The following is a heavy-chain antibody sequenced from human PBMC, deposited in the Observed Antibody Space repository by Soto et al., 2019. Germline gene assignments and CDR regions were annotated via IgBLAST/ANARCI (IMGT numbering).Heavy chain of an antibody. J-gene: IGHJ6*03. V-gene: IGHV6-1*01. Sequence: QVQLQESGPGLVKPSQTLSVSCAISGDSVSGDSAAWNWVRLSPSRGLEWLARTYYRSRWYNDYAVSVRSRITVNADTSTNQFSLQLTSVTPEDTAIYFCAGTTSHHWLYMDVWGRGTTVTVSS. CDR2: TYYRSRWYN. D-gene: IGHD1-1*01. CDR3: AGTTSHHWLYMDV. CDR1: GDSVSGDSAA.